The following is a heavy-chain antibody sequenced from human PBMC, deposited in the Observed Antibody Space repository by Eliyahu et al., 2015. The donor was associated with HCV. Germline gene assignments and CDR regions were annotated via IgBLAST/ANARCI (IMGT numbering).Heavy chain of an antibody. D-gene: IGHD2-15*01. J-gene: IGHJ4*02. CDR2: ISGSGGST. CDR3: AKEDSLVVRLHKTHIFDY. CDR1: GFTFGXSA. Sequence: EVQLLESGGGLVQPGGSLRLSCXASGFTFGXSAXSWVRQAPGXGVGWVSXISGSGGSTYYADSVKGRFTISRDNSKNTLYLQMNSLRSEDTAVYYCAKEDSLVVRLHKTHIFDYWGQGTLVTVSS. V-gene: IGHV3-23*01.